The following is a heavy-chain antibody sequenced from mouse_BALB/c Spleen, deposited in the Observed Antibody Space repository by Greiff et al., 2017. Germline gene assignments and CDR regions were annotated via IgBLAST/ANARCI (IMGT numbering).Heavy chain of an antibody. V-gene: IGHV3-2*02. J-gene: IGHJ1*01. CDR3: ASYYGSSYWYFDV. CDR1: GYSITSDYA. D-gene: IGHD1-1*01. CDR2: ISYSGST. Sequence: EVQRVESGPGLVKPSQSLSLTCTVTGYSITSDYAWNWIRQFPGNKLEWMGYISYSGSTSYNPSLKSRISITRDTSKNQFFLQLNSVTTEDTATYYCASYYGSSYWYFDVWGAGTTVTVPS.